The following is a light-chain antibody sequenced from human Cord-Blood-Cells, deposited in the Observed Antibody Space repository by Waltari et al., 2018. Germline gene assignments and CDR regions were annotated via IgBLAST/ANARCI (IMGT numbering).Light chain of an antibody. Sequence: QSALTQPASVSGSPGQSLTISCTGTSSDVGSYNLFSCYQQHPGKAPKLMIYEVSKRPSGVSNRFSGSKSGNTASLTISGLQAEDEADYYCCSYAGSSTSLYVFGTGTKVTVL. CDR1: SSDVGSYNL. CDR2: EVS. J-gene: IGLJ1*01. V-gene: IGLV2-23*02. CDR3: CSYAGSSTSLYV.